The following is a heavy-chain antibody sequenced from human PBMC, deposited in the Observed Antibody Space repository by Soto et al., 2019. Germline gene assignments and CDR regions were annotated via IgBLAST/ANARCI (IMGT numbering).Heavy chain of an antibody. CDR2: IHYSGST. J-gene: IGHJ4*02. V-gene: IGHV4-61*01. CDR1: GGSVSSGSYY. D-gene: IGHD5-12*01. Sequence: SETLSLTCSVSGGSVSSGSYYWSWIRQPPGKGLEWLGYIHYSGSTNYNPSLKSRVTISLDTSKNQFSLKLSSVTAADTAVYYFARGGWLQFFDYRGQGILVTVSS. CDR3: ARGGWLQFFDY.